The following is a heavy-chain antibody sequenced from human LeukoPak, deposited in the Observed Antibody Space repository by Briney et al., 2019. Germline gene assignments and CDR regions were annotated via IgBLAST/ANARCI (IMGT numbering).Heavy chain of an antibody. CDR3: AREASLYCSGDNCYWAFDL. V-gene: IGHV3-33*01. Sequence: PGGSLRLSCAASGFTFSSYGMHWVRQAPGKGLEWVAVIWYDGSNKYYADSVKGRFTISRDNAKNSLYLQMNSLRAEDTAVYYCAREASLYCSGDNCYWAFDLWGQGTLVTVSS. CDR1: GFTFSSYG. D-gene: IGHD2-15*01. J-gene: IGHJ5*02. CDR2: IWYDGSNK.